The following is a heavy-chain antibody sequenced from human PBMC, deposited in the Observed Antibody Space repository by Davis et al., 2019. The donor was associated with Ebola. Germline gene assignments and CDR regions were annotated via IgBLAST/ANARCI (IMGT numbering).Heavy chain of an antibody. J-gene: IGHJ4*02. CDR1: GGTFSSYS. CDR2: IIPIFGTA. D-gene: IGHD1-1*01. CDR3: ARDVRGITGPSEY. Sequence: SVKVSCKASGGTFSSYSISWVRQAPGQGLEWMGGIIPIFGTANYAQKFQGRVTITADESTSTAYMELSSLRSDDTARYYCARDVRGITGPSEYWGQGTLVTVSS. V-gene: IGHV1-69*13.